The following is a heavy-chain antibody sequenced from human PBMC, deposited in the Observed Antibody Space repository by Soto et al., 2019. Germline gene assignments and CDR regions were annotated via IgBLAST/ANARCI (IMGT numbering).Heavy chain of an antibody. D-gene: IGHD6-19*01. J-gene: IGHJ5*02. V-gene: IGHV4-34*01. Sequence: QVQLQQWGAGLLKPSETLSLTCAVYGGSFSGYYWSWIRQPPGKGLEWIGEINHSGSTNYNPSLKSRVTISVDTSKNQFSLKLSSVTAADTAVYYCARLLNGCGWYPRGPTLPNWFDPWGQGTLVTVSS. CDR3: ARLLNGCGWYPRGPTLPNWFDP. CDR1: GGSFSGYY. CDR2: INHSGST.